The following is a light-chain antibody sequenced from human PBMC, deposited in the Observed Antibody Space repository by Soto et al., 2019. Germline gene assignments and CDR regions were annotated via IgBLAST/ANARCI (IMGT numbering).Light chain of an antibody. J-gene: IGKJ1*01. CDR2: GAS. Sequence: EIVMTQSPATLSVSPGERATLSCRASQSVSSNLAWYQQKPGQAPRLLIYGASTGATGIPARFSGSGSGTEFTLTISSLQSEDFAVYYCQQYNIPKTFGQGTKVEIK. CDR1: QSVSSN. CDR3: QQYNIPKT. V-gene: IGKV3-15*01.